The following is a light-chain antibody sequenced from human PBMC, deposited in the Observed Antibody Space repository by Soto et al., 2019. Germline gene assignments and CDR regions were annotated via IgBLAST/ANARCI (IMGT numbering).Light chain of an antibody. V-gene: IGKV4-1*01. CDR3: QQYYSTPPYT. J-gene: IGKJ2*01. Sequence: DIVMTQSPDSLAVSLGERATINCTSSQSVFYSSNNKNYLAWYQQKPGQPPKLLIYWASTRESGVPDRFSGSGSGTEFPLTIRRRQAEDVAVYYCQQYYSTPPYTFGQGTKLEIK. CDR1: QSVFYSSNNKNY. CDR2: WAS.